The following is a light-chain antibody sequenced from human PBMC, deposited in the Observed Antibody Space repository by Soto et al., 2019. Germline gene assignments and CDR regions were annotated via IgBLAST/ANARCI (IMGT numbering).Light chain of an antibody. V-gene: IGKV3-20*01. CDR3: QQYRT. Sequence: DIVLTPSPGTLSLSPVERATLSCRASQSVSRRLAWYQQRPGQSPRLLISGASMRASGVPVRFIGSGSGTDFTLTITRLEPEDFAVYYCQQYRTFGQGTKVDIK. CDR2: GAS. J-gene: IGKJ1*01. CDR1: QSVSRR.